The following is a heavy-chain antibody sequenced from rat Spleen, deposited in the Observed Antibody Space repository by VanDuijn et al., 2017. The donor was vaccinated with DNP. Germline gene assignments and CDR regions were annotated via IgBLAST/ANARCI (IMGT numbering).Heavy chain of an antibody. D-gene: IGHD1-10*01. CDR1: GFSLTSYN. CDR3: ARDNNYYFDY. Sequence: QVQLKESGPGLVQPSQTLSLTCTVSGFSLTSYNVHWVRQPTGKGLEWMGIIWTGGSTDYNSALKSRLSNSRDTSKSQVFLKMNSLQTEDIATYYCARDNNYYFDYWGQGVMVTVSS. V-gene: IGHV2-30*01. CDR2: IWTGGST. J-gene: IGHJ2*01.